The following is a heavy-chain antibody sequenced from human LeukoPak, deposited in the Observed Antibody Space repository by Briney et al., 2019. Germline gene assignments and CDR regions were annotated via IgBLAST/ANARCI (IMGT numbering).Heavy chain of an antibody. CDR1: GFTFSSYS. CDR2: ISSSSSYI. J-gene: IGHJ4*02. D-gene: IGHD3-10*01. CDR3: ARGERSTMVRGVIVFDY. V-gene: IGHV3-21*01. Sequence: GGSLRLSCAASGFTFSSYSMNWVRQAPGKRLEWVSSISSSSSYIYYADSVKGRFTISRDNAKNSLYLQMNSLRAEDTAVYYCARGERSTMVRGVIVFDYWGQGTLVTVSS.